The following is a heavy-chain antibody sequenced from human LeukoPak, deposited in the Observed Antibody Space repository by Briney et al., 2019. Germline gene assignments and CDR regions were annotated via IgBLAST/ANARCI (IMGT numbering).Heavy chain of an antibody. CDR1: GFTVSSNS. CDR3: ARWLGYCSSTSCYNEYYFDY. V-gene: IGHV3-53*01. Sequence: GGSLRLSCTVSGFTVSSNSMSWVRQAPGKGLEWVSFIYSGGNTHYSDSVKGRFTISRGNAKNSLYLQMNSLRAEDTAVYYCARWLGYCSSTSCYNEYYFDYWGQGTLVTVSS. D-gene: IGHD2-2*01. CDR2: IYSGGNT. J-gene: IGHJ4*02.